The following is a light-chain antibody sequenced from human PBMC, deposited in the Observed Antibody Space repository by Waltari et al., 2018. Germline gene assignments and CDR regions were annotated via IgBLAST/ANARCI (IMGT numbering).Light chain of an antibody. CDR1: SSNIGSNY. CDR2: RNN. V-gene: IGLV1-47*01. J-gene: IGLJ1*01. CDR3: SAWDDSLSGGV. Sequence: QSVLTQPPSASGTPGQRVTVSCSGSSSNIGSNYVYWYQQLPGTAPKLLIYRNNQRPSGFPDRFSGSKSGTSASLAISGLRSEDEADYYCSAWDDSLSGGVFGTGTKVTVL.